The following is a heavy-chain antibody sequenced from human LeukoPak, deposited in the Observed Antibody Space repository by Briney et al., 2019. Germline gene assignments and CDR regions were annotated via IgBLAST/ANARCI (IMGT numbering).Heavy chain of an antibody. V-gene: IGHV4-4*07. J-gene: IGHJ5*02. CDR2: IYTSGST. CDR3: ARHEYSGSYYGLSWFDP. Sequence: SETLSLTCTVSGGSISSYYWSWIRQPAGKGLEWIGRIYTSGSTNYNPSLKSRVTISVDTSKNQLSLKLSSLTAADTAVYYCARHEYSGSYYGLSWFDPWGQGTLVTVSS. CDR1: GGSISSYY. D-gene: IGHD1-26*01.